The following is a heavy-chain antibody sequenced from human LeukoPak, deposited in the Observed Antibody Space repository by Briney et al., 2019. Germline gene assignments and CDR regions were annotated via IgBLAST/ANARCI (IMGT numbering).Heavy chain of an antibody. V-gene: IGHV4-59*01. J-gene: IGHJ6*04. CDR3: ARDPGYSYGAYYYYYGMDV. Sequence: SETLSLTCTVSGCSISSYYWSWIRQPPGKGLEWIGYIYYSGSTNYNPSLKSRVTISVDTSKNQFSLKLSSVTAADTAVYYCARDPGYSYGAYYYYYGMDVWGKGTTVTVSS. CDR1: GCSISSYY. D-gene: IGHD5-18*01. CDR2: IYYSGST.